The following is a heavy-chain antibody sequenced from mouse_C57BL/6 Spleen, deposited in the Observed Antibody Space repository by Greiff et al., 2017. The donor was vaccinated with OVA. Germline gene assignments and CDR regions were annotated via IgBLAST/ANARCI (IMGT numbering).Heavy chain of an antibody. CDR1: GYSFTSYY. D-gene: IGHD1-1*01. Sequence: QVQLQQSGPELVKPGASVKISCKASGYSFTSYYIHWVKQRPGQGLEWIGWIYPGSGNTKYNEKFKGKATLTADTSSSTAYMQLSSLTSEDSAVYYCARSYYGSSFYYAMDYWGQVTSVTVSS. CDR2: IYPGSGNT. CDR3: ARSYYGSSFYYAMDY. J-gene: IGHJ4*01. V-gene: IGHV1-66*01.